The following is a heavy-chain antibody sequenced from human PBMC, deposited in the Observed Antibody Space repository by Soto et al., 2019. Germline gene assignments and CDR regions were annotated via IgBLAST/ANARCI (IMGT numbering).Heavy chain of an antibody. CDR2: FYPDDSDN. CDR3: ARVGLKQTAKSGLDV. J-gene: IGHJ6*02. V-gene: IGHV5-51*01. D-gene: IGHD3-10*01. CDR1: GYIFNNYW. Sequence: GESLKISCQASGYIFNNYWIAWVRQMPGKGLEWMGIFYPDDSDNRYSPSFQGQVTMSADTSISTAYLQWSSLKASDTAMYYCARVGLKQTAKSGLDVGGQGTTLPVPS.